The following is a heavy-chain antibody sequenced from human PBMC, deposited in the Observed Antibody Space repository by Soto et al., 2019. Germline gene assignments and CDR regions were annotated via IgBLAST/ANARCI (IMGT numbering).Heavy chain of an antibody. V-gene: IGHV3-30*18. CDR2: ISYDGSKK. CDR3: AQDYTTMVRGGPGY. Sequence: QVQLVESGGGVVQPGRSLRLSCAASEFTFSSYGMHWVRQAPGKGLEWVAVISYDGSKKYYGDSVKGRFTISRDNSKNTLYLQMNSLGAQDTAVYYWAQDYTTMVRGGPGYGGRGTLVTVSS. D-gene: IGHD3-10*01. CDR1: EFTFSSYG. J-gene: IGHJ4*02.